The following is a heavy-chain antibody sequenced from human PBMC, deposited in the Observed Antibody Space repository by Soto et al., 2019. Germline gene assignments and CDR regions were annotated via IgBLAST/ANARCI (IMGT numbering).Heavy chain of an antibody. V-gene: IGHV4-34*01. D-gene: IGHD3-3*01. CDR2: INHSGST. J-gene: IGHJ5*02. CDR1: GGALRGYY. Sequence: SEDLFPTRAVFGGALRGYYWSLIRPPPGEGLEWIGEINHSGSTNYNPSLKSRVTISVDTSKNQFSLKLSSVTAADTAVYYCARGGMYYDFWSGRNWFDPWGQGTLVTVSS. CDR3: ARGGMYYDFWSGRNWFDP.